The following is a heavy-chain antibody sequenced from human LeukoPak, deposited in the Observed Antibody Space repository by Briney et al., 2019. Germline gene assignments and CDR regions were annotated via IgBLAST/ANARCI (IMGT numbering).Heavy chain of an antibody. J-gene: IGHJ5*02. V-gene: IGHV1-46*01. CDR1: GYTFTSYY. CDR3: ARESASWVSVELRRSADNWFDP. Sequence: GASVKVSCKASGYTFTSYYMHWVRQAPGQGLEWMGIINPSGGSTSYAQKFQGRVTMTRDMSTSTVYMELSSLRSDDTAVYYCARESASWVSVELRRSADNWFDPWGQGTLVTVSS. CDR2: INPSGGST. D-gene: IGHD1-7*01.